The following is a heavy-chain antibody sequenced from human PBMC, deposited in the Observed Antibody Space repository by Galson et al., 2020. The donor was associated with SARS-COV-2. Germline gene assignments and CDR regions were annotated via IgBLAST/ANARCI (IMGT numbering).Heavy chain of an antibody. D-gene: IGHD6-19*01. Sequence: GESLKISCAASGFTFSDHYMDWVRQAPGKGLEWVGRTRNKANSYTTEYAASVKGRFTISRDDSKNSLCLQMNSLKTEDTAVYYCARTIAVAGHYYFGYWGQGTLVTGSS. V-gene: IGHV3-72*01. CDR2: TRNKANSYTT. CDR3: ARTIAVAGHYYFGY. J-gene: IGHJ4*02. CDR1: GFTFSDHY.